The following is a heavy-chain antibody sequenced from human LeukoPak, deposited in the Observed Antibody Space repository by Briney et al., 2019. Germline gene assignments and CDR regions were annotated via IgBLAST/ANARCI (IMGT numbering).Heavy chain of an antibody. J-gene: IGHJ5*02. CDR1: GYTFTGYY. CDR3: ARGGGPGYCSGGSCYSDP. V-gene: IGHV1-2*02. CDR2: INPNSGGT. D-gene: IGHD2-15*01. Sequence: ASVKVSCKASGYTFTGYYMHWVRQAPGQGLEWMGWINPNSGGTNYAQKLQGRVTMTTDTSTSTAYMELRSLRSDDTAVYYCARGGGPGYCSGGSCYSDPWGQGTLVTVSS.